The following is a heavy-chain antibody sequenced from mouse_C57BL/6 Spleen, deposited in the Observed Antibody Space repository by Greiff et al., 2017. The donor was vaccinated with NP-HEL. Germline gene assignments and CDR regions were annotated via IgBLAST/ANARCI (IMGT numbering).Heavy chain of an antibody. CDR3: ARNPQFITTVAAGYYYAMDY. CDR2: IWSGGST. Sequence: QVQLQQSGPGLVQPSQSLSITCTVSGFSLTSYGVHWVRQSPGKGLEWLGVIWSGGSTDYNAAFISRLSISKDNSKSQVFFKMNSLQADDTAIYYCARNPQFITTVAAGYYYAMDYWGQGTSVTVSS. CDR1: GFSLTSYG. V-gene: IGHV2-2*01. D-gene: IGHD1-1*01. J-gene: IGHJ4*01.